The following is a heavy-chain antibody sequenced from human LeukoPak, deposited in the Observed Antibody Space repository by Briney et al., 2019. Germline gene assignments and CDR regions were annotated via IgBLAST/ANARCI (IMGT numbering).Heavy chain of an antibody. CDR3: ARGISGGFDI. D-gene: IGHD2-21*01. Sequence: EASVKVSCKPSGYIFTAYHLHWVRQAPGQGLEWMRRIIPNSGATNYAQNFQGRVIMTRDTSISTAYMELSRLTPDDTAVYYCARGISGGFDIWGQGTMVTVSS. CDR1: GYIFTAYH. CDR2: IIPNSGAT. V-gene: IGHV1-2*06. J-gene: IGHJ3*02.